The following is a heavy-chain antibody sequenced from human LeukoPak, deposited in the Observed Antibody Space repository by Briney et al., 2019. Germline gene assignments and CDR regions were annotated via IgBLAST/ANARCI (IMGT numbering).Heavy chain of an antibody. CDR3: AKGAGWQNSYYFDY. CDR1: GFTFSSYE. Sequence: GGSLRLSCAASGFTFSSYEMNWVRQAPGKGLEWVSYISSSGSTIYYADSAKGRFTISRDNAKNSLYLQMNSLRAEDMALYYCAKGAGWQNSYYFDYWGQGTLVTVSS. CDR2: ISSSGSTI. J-gene: IGHJ4*02. V-gene: IGHV3-48*03. D-gene: IGHD6-19*01.